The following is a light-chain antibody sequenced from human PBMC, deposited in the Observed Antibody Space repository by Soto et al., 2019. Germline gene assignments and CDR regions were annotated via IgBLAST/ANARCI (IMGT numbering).Light chain of an antibody. V-gene: IGKV1-27*01. CDR2: GAS. Sequence: DIQLTQSPSSRSAYVGDRVTIACRASQGIGNSVAWYQQKPGKVPKLLIYGASTLQLGVPSRFSGSGSGTDFSLTISSLQPEDVAIYFCQKYNNAPLTFGPGTKVD. CDR3: QKYNNAPLT. J-gene: IGKJ3*01. CDR1: QGIGNS.